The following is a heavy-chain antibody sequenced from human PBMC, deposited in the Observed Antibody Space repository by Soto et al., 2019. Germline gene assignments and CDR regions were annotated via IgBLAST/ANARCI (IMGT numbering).Heavy chain of an antibody. CDR1: GYTLTSYY. CDR3: ARGTGAASENTIDY. V-gene: IGHV1-46*01. Sequence: QVQLVQSGAEVKKPGASVKVSCKASGYTLTSYYMHWVRQAPGHGLEWMGIINTSDGRTNYAQEFQGRVTMTRATSTSTVYMELSSLRSEDTAVYHCARGTGAASENTIDYWGQGTLVTVSS. J-gene: IGHJ4*02. CDR2: INTSDGRT. D-gene: IGHD2-8*02.